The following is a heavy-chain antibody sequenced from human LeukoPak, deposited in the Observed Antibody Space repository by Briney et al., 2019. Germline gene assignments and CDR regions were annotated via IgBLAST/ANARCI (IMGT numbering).Heavy chain of an antibody. Sequence: ASVKVSCKVSGYTLTELSMHWVRQAPGKGLEWMGGFDPEDGETIYAQKFQGRVTMTEDTSTDTAYMELSSLRSEDTAVYYCATAYTIFGVVTPTTNWFDPWGQGTLVTASS. CDR1: GYTLTELS. CDR3: ATAYTIFGVVTPTTNWFDP. CDR2: FDPEDGET. J-gene: IGHJ5*02. V-gene: IGHV1-24*01. D-gene: IGHD3-3*01.